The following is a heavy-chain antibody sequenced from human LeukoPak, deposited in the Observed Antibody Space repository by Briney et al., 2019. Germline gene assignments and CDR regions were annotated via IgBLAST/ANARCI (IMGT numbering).Heavy chain of an antibody. D-gene: IGHD3-10*01. J-gene: IGHJ3*02. Sequence: PSQTLSLTCAHSGDTVSSNSAAWVWIRQSPARGLEWLVRTYYRSKWYNDYAVSLKSRITLSPDTSKNQFSLQLNSVTPEDTAVYYCAKETYYYGSGSYFHDAFDIWGQGTMVTVSS. CDR1: GDTVSSNSAA. V-gene: IGHV6-1*01. CDR2: TYYRSKWYN. CDR3: AKETYYYGSGSYFHDAFDI.